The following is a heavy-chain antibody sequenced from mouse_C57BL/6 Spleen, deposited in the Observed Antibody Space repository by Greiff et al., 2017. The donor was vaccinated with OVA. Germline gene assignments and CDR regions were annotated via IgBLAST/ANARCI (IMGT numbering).Heavy chain of an antibody. CDR2: IWRGGST. Sequence: QVQLQQSGPGLVQPSQSLSITCTVSGFSLTSYGVHWVRQSPGKGLEWLGVIWRGGSTDYNAAFMSRLSITKDNSKSQVFFKMNSLQADDTAIYYCAKNDYGDYYAMDYWGQGTSVTVSS. D-gene: IGHD2-4*01. CDR1: GFSLTSYG. V-gene: IGHV2-5*01. J-gene: IGHJ4*01. CDR3: AKNDYGDYYAMDY.